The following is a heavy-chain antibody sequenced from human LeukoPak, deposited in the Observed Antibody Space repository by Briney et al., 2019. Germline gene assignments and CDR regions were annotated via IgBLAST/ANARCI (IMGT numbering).Heavy chain of an antibody. D-gene: IGHD6-19*01. CDR2: IYYSGST. CDR1: GGSINSYH. CDR3: AAGLGYSSGWYKFRDAFDI. Sequence: PSETLSLTCTVSGGSINSYHWSWIRQPPGKGLEWIGYIYYSGSTNYNPSLKSRVTISVDTSKNQFSLKLSSVTAADTAVYYCAAGLGYSSGWYKFRDAFDIWGQGTMVTVSS. J-gene: IGHJ3*02. V-gene: IGHV4-59*12.